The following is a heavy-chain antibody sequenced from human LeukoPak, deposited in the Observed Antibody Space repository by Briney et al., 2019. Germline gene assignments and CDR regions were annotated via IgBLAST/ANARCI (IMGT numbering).Heavy chain of an antibody. CDR3: AKDQNSRWAAEMAGAFDI. CDR2: IRYDGSNK. V-gene: IGHV3-30*02. J-gene: IGHJ3*02. D-gene: IGHD5-24*01. Sequence: GGSLRLSCAASGFTFSSYGMHWVRQAPGKGLEWVAFIRYDGSNKYYADSVKGRFTISRDNSKNTLYLQMNSLRAEDTAVYYCAKDQNSRWAAEMAGAFDIWGQGTMVTVSS. CDR1: GFTFSSYG.